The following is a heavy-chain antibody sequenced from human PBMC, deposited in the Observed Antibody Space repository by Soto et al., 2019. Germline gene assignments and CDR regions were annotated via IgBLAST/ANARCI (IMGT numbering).Heavy chain of an antibody. CDR2: ISTYNGDA. CDR1: GYTFSTSG. CDR3: XXXXXXXXXXYGMDV. Sequence: QAQLEQSGAEVKKPGASVKVSCKSSGYTFSTSGISWVXQAPXXXLXWMGWISTYNGDANYAQRFQGRVTMTTDTSXXXXXXXXXXXXXXXXXXXXXXXXXXXXXXXYGMDVWGQGTTVTVSS. V-gene: IGHV1-18*01. J-gene: IGHJ6*02.